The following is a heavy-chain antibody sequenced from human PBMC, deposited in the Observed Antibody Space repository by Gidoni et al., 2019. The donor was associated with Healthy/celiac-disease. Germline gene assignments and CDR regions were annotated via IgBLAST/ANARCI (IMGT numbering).Heavy chain of an antibody. CDR2: IYYSGST. CDR1: GGSISSYY. CDR3: ARRVRGGGSSQICFDP. J-gene: IGHJ5*02. V-gene: IGHV4-59*08. D-gene: IGHD2-15*01. Sequence: QVQLPESGPGLVKPSETMSLTCTVSGGSISSYYWSWIRQPPVKGLEWIGDIYYSGSTNYNPSRKSRVTISVDTSKNRFSLKLSSGTAADTAVYYCARRVRGGGSSQICFDPWGQGTLVTVSS.